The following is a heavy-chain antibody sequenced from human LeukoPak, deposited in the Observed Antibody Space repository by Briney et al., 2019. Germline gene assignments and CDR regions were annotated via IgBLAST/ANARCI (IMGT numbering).Heavy chain of an antibody. V-gene: IGHV1-24*01. CDR3: ATYSGYAAY. J-gene: IGHJ4*02. CDR1: GYTLTELA. Sequence: ASVKVSCKVSGYTLTELAIHWVRQGPGKGLEWMGGFDPEDVETIYAQKFQGRVTMTEDTYTDTAYMELSSLRSEDTAVYYCATYSGYAAYWGQGTLVSVSS. D-gene: IGHD5-12*01. CDR2: FDPEDVET.